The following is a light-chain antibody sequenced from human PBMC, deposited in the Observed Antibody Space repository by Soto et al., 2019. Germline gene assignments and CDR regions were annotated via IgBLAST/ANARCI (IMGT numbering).Light chain of an antibody. CDR1: QSVSSY. J-gene: IGKJ5*01. Sequence: EIVLTQSPATLSLSPGERATLSCRASQSVSSYLAWYQQKPGQAPRLLIYGASTRATGIPARFSGSGSGTEFTLTISGLQSEDFAVYYCQQYNNWPPINFGQGTRLEIK. V-gene: IGKV3-15*01. CDR3: QQYNNWPPIN. CDR2: GAS.